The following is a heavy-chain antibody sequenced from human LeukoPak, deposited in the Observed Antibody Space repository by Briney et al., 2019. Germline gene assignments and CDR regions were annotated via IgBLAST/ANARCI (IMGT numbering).Heavy chain of an antibody. CDR2: IYYSGST. V-gene: IGHV4-39*01. Sequence: SETLSLTCTVSGGSISSSSYYWGWLRQPPGTGLEWIGSIYYSGSTYYNPSLKSRVTISVDTSKNQSSLKLSSVTAADTAVYYCARLGSRATIDYWGQGTLVTVSS. D-gene: IGHD1-14*01. CDR1: GGSISSSSYY. J-gene: IGHJ4*02. CDR3: ARLGSRATIDY.